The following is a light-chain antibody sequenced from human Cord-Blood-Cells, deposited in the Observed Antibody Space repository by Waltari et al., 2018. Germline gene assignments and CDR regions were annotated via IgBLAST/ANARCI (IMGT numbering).Light chain of an antibody. CDR2: GAS. Sequence: EIVFTQSPGTLSLSTGDRATLSCRASQSVSSSYLAWYQQKPGQAPRLLIYGASSRATGIPDRFSGSGSGTDFTLTISRLEPEDFAVYYCQQYGSSPPYTFGQGTKLEIK. CDR1: QSVSSSY. V-gene: IGKV3-20*01. CDR3: QQYGSSPPYT. J-gene: IGKJ2*01.